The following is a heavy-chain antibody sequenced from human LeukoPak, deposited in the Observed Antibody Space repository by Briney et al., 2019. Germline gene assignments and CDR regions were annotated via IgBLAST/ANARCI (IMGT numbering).Heavy chain of an antibody. D-gene: IGHD5-24*01. CDR1: GYTFTGYY. Sequence: ASVKVSCKASGYTFTGYYMHWVRQAPGQGLEWMGWINPNSGGTNYAQKFQGRVTMTRDTSISTAYMELSRLRSDDTAVYYCASDGILGWLQSRGYYYYYGMDIWGQGTTVTVSS. CDR2: INPNSGGT. CDR3: ASDGILGWLQSRGYYYYYGMDI. J-gene: IGHJ6*02. V-gene: IGHV1-2*02.